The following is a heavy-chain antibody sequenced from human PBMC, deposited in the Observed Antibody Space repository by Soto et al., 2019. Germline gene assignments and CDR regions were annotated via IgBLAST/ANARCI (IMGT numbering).Heavy chain of an antibody. CDR1: GGSFSGYY. CDR2: INHSGST. CDR3: ARVLRYFDWLNYYYGMDV. D-gene: IGHD3-9*01. V-gene: IGHV4-34*01. J-gene: IGHJ6*02. Sequence: SETLSLTCAVYGGSFSGYYWSWIRQPPGKGLEWIGEINHSGSTNYNPSLKSRVTISVDTSKNQFSLKLSSVTAADTAVYYCARVLRYFDWLNYYYGMDVWGQGTTVTVS.